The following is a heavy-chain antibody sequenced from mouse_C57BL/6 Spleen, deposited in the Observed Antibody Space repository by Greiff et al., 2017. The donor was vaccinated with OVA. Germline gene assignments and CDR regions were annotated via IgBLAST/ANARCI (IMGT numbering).Heavy chain of an antibody. Sequence: QVQLQQSGAELVKPGASVKLSCKASGYTFTSYWMQWVKQRPGQGLEWIGEIDPSDSYTNYNQKFKGKATLTVDTSSSTAYMQLSSLASEDSAVYYLARRTARYDFDYWGQGTTLTVSS. V-gene: IGHV1-50*01. CDR1: GYTFTSYW. CDR3: ARRTARYDFDY. D-gene: IGHD3-2*01. J-gene: IGHJ2*01. CDR2: IDPSDSYT.